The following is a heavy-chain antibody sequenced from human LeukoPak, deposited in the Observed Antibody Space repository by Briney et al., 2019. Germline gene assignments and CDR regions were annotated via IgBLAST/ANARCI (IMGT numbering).Heavy chain of an antibody. V-gene: IGHV1-69*05. CDR2: IIPIFGTA. Sequence: GSSVKVPCKASGGTFSSYAISWVRQAPGQGLEWMGGIIPIFGTANYAQKFQGRVTITTDESTSTAYMELSSLRSEDTAVYYRANSSSWNYYYYMDVWGKGTTVTVSS. CDR1: GGTFSSYA. CDR3: ANSSSWNYYYYMDV. J-gene: IGHJ6*03. D-gene: IGHD6-13*01.